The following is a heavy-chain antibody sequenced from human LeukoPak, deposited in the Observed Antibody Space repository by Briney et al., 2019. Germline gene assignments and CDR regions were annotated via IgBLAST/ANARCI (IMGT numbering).Heavy chain of an antibody. CDR3: ARVDAFKNDAFDI. Sequence: SSETLSLTCTVSGGSISSYYWSWIRQPPGKGLEWIGYIYYSGSTNYNPSFKSRVTISVDTSKNQFSLKLSSVTAADTAVYYCARVDAFKNDAFDIWGQGTMVTVSS. CDR2: IYYSGST. V-gene: IGHV4-59*01. D-gene: IGHD3-3*02. J-gene: IGHJ3*02. CDR1: GGSISSYY.